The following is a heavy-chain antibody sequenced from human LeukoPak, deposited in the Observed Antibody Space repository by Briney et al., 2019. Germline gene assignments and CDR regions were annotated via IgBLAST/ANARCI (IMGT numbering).Heavy chain of an antibody. CDR3: ASWYRSHYYDSSGYYGRYFQH. Sequence: SETLSLTCAVYGGSFSGYYWSWIRQPPGKGLEWIGEINHSGSTNYNPSLKSRVTISVDTSKNQFSLKLSSVTAADTAVYYCASWYRSHYYDSSGYYGRYFQHWGQGTLVTVSS. CDR1: GGSFSGYY. D-gene: IGHD3-22*01. V-gene: IGHV4-34*01. CDR2: INHSGST. J-gene: IGHJ1*01.